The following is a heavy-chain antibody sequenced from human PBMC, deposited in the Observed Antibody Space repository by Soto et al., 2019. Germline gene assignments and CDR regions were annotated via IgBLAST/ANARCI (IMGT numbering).Heavy chain of an antibody. J-gene: IGHJ4*02. V-gene: IGHV3-49*03. CDR3: TRKAYTSGWYFDY. Sequence: PGGSLRLSCTASGFTFSPYVVSWFRQAPGKGLEWVGFIRGEAYGGATEYAASVKGRFTISRDDSKSIAYLQMNSLETEDTAVYYCTRKAYTSGWYFDYWGRGT. D-gene: IGHD6-19*01. CDR1: GFTFSPYV. CDR2: IRGEAYGGAT.